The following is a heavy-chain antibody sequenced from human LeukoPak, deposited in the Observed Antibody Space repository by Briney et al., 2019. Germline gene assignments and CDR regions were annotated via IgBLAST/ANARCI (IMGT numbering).Heavy chain of an antibody. CDR1: GFTFSDYY. Sequence: AGGSLRLSCAASGFTFSDYYMSWIRQAPGKGLEWVSYISSGGSTIYYADSVKGRFTISRDNAKNSLYLQMNSLRAEDTAVYYCARGLSGRGCSGYDSFYYYMDVWGKGTTVTISS. J-gene: IGHJ6*03. D-gene: IGHD5-12*01. V-gene: IGHV3-11*01. CDR3: ARGLSGRGCSGYDSFYYYMDV. CDR2: ISSGGSTI.